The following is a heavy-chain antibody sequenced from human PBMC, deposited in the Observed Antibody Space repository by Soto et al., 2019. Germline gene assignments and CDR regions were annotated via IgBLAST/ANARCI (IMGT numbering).Heavy chain of an antibody. J-gene: IGHJ3*02. CDR3: VRAANNVNWFPEAFDM. Sequence: GGSLRLSCAASGFTFSSYSMNWVRQAPGKGLEWVSSISSSSSYIYYADSVKGRFTISRDNAKNSLYLQMNSLRAEDTAVYYCVRAANNVNWFPEAFDMWGQGTMVTVSS. D-gene: IGHD1-20*01. V-gene: IGHV3-21*01. CDR1: GFTFSSYS. CDR2: ISSSSSYI.